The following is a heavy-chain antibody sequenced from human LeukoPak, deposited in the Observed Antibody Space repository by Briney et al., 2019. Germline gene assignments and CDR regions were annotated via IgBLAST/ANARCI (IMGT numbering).Heavy chain of an antibody. V-gene: IGHV4-59*08. CDR1: GGSISSYY. CDR3: ARSANDIAAADFDY. Sequence: SETLSLTCTVSGGSISSYYWSWIRQPPGKGLEWIEYIYYIGSTNYNPSLKSRVTISVDTSKNQFSLKLSSVTAADTAVYYCARSANDIAAADFDYWGQGTLVTVSS. CDR2: IYYIGST. D-gene: IGHD6-13*01. J-gene: IGHJ4*02.